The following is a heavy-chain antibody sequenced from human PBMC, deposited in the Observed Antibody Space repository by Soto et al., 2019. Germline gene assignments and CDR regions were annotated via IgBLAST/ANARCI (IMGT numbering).Heavy chain of an antibody. CDR3: ARDKITGLFDY. J-gene: IGHJ4*02. D-gene: IGHD2-8*02. CDR2: INHSGST. CDR1: GGSFSGYY. V-gene: IGHV4-34*01. Sequence: QVQLQQWGAGLLKPSETLSLTCAVYGGSFSGYYWSWIRQPPGTGLEWIGEINHSGSTNYNPSLRTRVTISVDTSKNQFSPKLTSLTAADTAVYYCARDKITGLFDYWGQGTLVTVSS.